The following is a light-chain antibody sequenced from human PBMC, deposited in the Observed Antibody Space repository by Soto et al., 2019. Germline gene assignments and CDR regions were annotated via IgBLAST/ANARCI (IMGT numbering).Light chain of an antibody. V-gene: IGLV1-44*01. CDR2: SNN. Sequence: QAVVTQPPSASGTPGQRVTISCSGSSSNIGSNTVNWYQQLPGTAPKLLIYSNNQRPSGVPDRFSGSKSGTSASLAISGLQSEDEADYYCEAWDDSLNGYVFGDGTKLTVL. CDR1: SSNIGSNT. CDR3: EAWDDSLNGYV. J-gene: IGLJ1*01.